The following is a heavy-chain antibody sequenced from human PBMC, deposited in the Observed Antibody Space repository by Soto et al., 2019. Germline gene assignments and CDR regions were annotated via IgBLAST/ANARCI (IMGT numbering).Heavy chain of an antibody. CDR1: GFTFDDYT. Sequence: HPGGSLRLSCAASGFTFDDYTMHWVRQAPGKGLEWVSLISWDGGSTYYADSVKGRFTISRDNSKNSLYLQMNSLRTEDTALYYCAKDMGQWLVPYYGMDVWGQGTTVTVSS. J-gene: IGHJ6*02. CDR2: ISWDGGST. D-gene: IGHD6-19*01. CDR3: AKDMGQWLVPYYGMDV. V-gene: IGHV3-43*01.